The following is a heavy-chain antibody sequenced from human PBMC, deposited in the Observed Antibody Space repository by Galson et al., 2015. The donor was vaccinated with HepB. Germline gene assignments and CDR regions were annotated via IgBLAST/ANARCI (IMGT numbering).Heavy chain of an antibody. CDR2: VSGGGAYT. V-gene: IGHV3-23*01. Sequence: SLRLSCAASGFTFNKHAMSWVRQAPGKGLEWVAVVSGGGAYTFYADPVKGRFTSSRDNWKNTLYLQMKGLRADDTALYYCAKAVGGQYYGSGSYSDYWGQGTLVTVSP. D-gene: IGHD3-10*01. CDR3: AKAVGGQYYGSGSYSDY. J-gene: IGHJ4*02. CDR1: GFTFNKHA.